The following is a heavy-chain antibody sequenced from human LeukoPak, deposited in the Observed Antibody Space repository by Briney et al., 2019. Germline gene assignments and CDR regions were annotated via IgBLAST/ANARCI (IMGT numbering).Heavy chain of an antibody. CDR1: GGSFSGYY. CDR3: AGDRLVFLQLELRPFDP. V-gene: IGHV4-34*01. Sequence: SETLSLTCAVYGGSFSGYYWSWIRQPPGKGLEWIGEINHSGSTNYNPSLKSRVTISVDTSKNQFSLKLSSVTAADTAVYYCAGDRLVFLQLELRPFDPWGQGTLVTVSS. D-gene: IGHD1-7*01. J-gene: IGHJ5*02. CDR2: INHSGST.